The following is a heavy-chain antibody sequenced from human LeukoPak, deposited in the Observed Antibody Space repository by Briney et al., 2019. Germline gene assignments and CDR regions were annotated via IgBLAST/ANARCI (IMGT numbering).Heavy chain of an antibody. J-gene: IGHJ4*02. D-gene: IGHD2-21*02. CDR3: ARDATRGGDNDY. CDR2: INEDGSYK. V-gene: IGHV3-7*01. CDR1: GFTFSNAW. Sequence: GGSLRLSCAASGFTFSNAWMSWVRQAPGKGLEWVANINEDGSYKYHADSVKGRLTISRDNAKNSLYLQMNSLRAEDTAVYYCARDATRGGDNDYWGQGTRVIVSS.